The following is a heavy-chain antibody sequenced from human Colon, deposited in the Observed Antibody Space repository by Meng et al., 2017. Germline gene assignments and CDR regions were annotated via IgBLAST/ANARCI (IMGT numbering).Heavy chain of an antibody. CDR1: GFTFSSYW. CDR3: ARSLQGADYFDY. CDR2: IKQDTSEK. Sequence: GESLKISCAASGFTFSSYWMTWVRQAPGKGLEWVANIKQDTSEKYYVDSVKCRFTVSRDNAKNSLYLQMNSLRVEDTAVYYCARSLQGADYFDYWGQGTLVTVSS. D-gene: IGHD3-10*01. J-gene: IGHJ4*02. V-gene: IGHV3-7*01.